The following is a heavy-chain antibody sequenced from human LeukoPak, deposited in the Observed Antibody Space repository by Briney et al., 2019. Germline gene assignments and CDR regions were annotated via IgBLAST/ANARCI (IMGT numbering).Heavy chain of an antibody. V-gene: IGHV4-4*07. D-gene: IGHD6-6*01. CDR3: ARERDSSSSGRGNFDY. CDR2: IYTSGST. Sequence: SETLSLTCTVSGGSISNYYWSWIRQPAGKGLEWIGRIYTSGSTNYNPSLKSRVTMSVDTSKNQFSLKLSSVTAADTAVYYCARERDSSSSGRGNFDYWGQGTLVTVSS. J-gene: IGHJ4*02. CDR1: GGSISNYY.